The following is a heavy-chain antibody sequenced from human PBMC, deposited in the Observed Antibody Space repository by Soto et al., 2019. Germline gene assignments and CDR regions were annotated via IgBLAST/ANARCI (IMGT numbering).Heavy chain of an antibody. D-gene: IGHD5-18*01. CDR1: GFTFSDYY. J-gene: IGHJ4*02. CDR2: ISSSSSYT. CDR3: VRDPYLHTAGRLASLHY. V-gene: IGHV3-11*06. Sequence: GGSLSLSCAASGFTFSDYYMSWIRQAPGKGLEWVSYISSSSSYTNYADSVKGRFTISRDNAKNSLYLQMNSLRAEDTAVYYCVRDPYLHTAGRLASLHYCGPGTMPTVSS.